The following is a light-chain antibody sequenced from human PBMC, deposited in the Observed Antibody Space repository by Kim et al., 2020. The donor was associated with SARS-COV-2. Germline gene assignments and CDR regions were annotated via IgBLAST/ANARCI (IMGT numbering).Light chain of an antibody. CDR2: GAS. CDR3: QQYNNWPPFIT. Sequence: EIVMTQSPATLSVSPGESATLSCRASQSVSSNLAWYQQKPGQAPRLLIYGASTRATGIPARFSGSGSGTEFTLTISSLQSEDFAVYYCQQYNNWPPFITFGQGTRLEIK. J-gene: IGKJ5*01. CDR1: QSVSSN. V-gene: IGKV3D-15*01.